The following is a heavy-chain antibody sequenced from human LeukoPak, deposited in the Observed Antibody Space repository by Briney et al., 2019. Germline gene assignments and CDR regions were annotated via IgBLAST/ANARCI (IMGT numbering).Heavy chain of an antibody. D-gene: IGHD3-10*01. Sequence: PSETLSLTCTVSGGSISNYYWSWMRQSPGRGLEWIGFIYYSGRTSYAPSFKSRVTMSLDTSKSQFSLKVSSVTAADTAVYYCASNYYGSGSLDYWGQGNLVTVSS. CDR1: GGSISNYY. CDR3: ASNYYGSGSLDY. CDR2: IYYSGRT. J-gene: IGHJ4*02. V-gene: IGHV4-59*08.